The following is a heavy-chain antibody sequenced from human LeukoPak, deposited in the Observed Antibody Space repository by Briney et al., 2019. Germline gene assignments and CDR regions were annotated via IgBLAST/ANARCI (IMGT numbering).Heavy chain of an antibody. V-gene: IGHV4-59*01. J-gene: IGHJ3*02. CDR3: ARDYAFDI. Sequence: SETLSLTCTVSGDSISSYYWSWIRQPPGKGLEWIGYIYYIGSTKYNPSLKSRVTISVDTSKNQFSLKLSSVTAADTAIYYCARDYAFDIWGQGTMVTVSS. CDR2: IYYIGST. CDR1: GDSISSYY.